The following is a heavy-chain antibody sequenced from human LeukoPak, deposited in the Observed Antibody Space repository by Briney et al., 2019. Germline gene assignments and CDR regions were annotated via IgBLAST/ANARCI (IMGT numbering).Heavy chain of an antibody. Sequence: GASVKVSCKASGYTFSSYGISWVRQAPGQGLEWMGWISAYNGNIKYAQKFQGRVTMTTDTSTSTAYMELRSLRFDDTAMYFCARDDLDCSGGTCYPDDFWGQGTLVSVSS. V-gene: IGHV1-18*01. D-gene: IGHD2-15*01. CDR1: GYTFSSYG. J-gene: IGHJ4*02. CDR3: ARDDLDCSGGTCYPDDF. CDR2: ISAYNGNI.